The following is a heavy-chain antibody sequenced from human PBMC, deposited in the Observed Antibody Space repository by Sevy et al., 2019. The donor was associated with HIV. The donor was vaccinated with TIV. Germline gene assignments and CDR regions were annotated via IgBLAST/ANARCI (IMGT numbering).Heavy chain of an antibody. CDR2: ISAYSGNT. CDR1: GYTFTIYG. CDR3: ARTSSYGSGNYFDY. V-gene: IGHV1-18*01. J-gene: IGHJ4*02. Sequence: ASVKVSCKASGYTFTIYGISWVRQAPEQGLEWMGWISAYSGNTNYAQNLQGRVTMTTDTSTTTAYMELRSPRFDDTAVYYCARTSSYGSGNYFDYWGQGTLVTVSS. D-gene: IGHD3-10*01.